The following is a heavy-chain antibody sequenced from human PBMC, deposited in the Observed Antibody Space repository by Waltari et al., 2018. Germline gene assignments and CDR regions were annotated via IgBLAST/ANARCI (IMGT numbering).Heavy chain of an antibody. J-gene: IGHJ4*02. CDR2: IYDRGST. CDR3: ARGPTVTTDY. Sequence: QVQLQESGPGLVKPSETLSLTCTVSGGSLTGYTWDWFRQPPGTGLEWIGNIYDRGSTNNNPSLKSRVTISLDMSKNQFSLKLGSVTAADTAVYYCARGPTVTTDYWGQGTLVTVSS. D-gene: IGHD4-17*01. V-gene: IGHV4-59*01. CDR1: GGSLTGYT.